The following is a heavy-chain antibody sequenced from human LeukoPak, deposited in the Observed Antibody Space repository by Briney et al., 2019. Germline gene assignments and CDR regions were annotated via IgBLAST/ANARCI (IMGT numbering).Heavy chain of an antibody. J-gene: IGHJ4*01. V-gene: IGHV4-39*01. CDR3: ARHPAYGPFDY. D-gene: IGHD3-10*01. CDR2: IHSSGTP. CDR1: GGSISSSSYY. Sequence: SETLSLTCTVSGGSISSSSYYWGWIRQPPGTGLEWIGTIHSSGTPYYNPSLKSRVTISVDTSKNQFSLKLTSVTAADTAVFYCARHPAYGPFDYWGHGALVTVSS.